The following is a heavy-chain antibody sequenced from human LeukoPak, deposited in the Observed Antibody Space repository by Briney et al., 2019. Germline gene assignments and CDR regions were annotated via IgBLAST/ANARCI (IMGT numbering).Heavy chain of an antibody. V-gene: IGHV3-23*01. D-gene: IGHD2-15*01. CDR2: ISGSGGST. CDR1: GFTFSSYA. Sequence: GGSLRLSCAASGFTFSSYAMSWVRQAPGKGLEWVSAISGSGGSTYYADSVKGRFTISRDNAKNSLYLQMNSLRAEDTALYYCATACSGGSCYIDYWGQGTLVTVSS. J-gene: IGHJ4*02. CDR3: ATACSGGSCYIDY.